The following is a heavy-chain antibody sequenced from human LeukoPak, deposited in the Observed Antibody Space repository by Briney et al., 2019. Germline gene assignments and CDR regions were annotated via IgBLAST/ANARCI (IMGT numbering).Heavy chain of an antibody. CDR1: GFTFSSYA. CDR3: TRDGRYCSSTSCYQSPYYYGMDV. Sequence: GGSLRLSCAASGFTFSSYAMHWVRQAPGKGLEWVAVIPYDGSNKYYADSVKGRFTISRDNSKNTLYLQMNSLRAEDTAVYYCTRDGRYCSSTSCYQSPYYYGMDVWGQGTTVTVSS. J-gene: IGHJ6*02. D-gene: IGHD2-2*01. CDR2: IPYDGSNK. V-gene: IGHV3-30-3*01.